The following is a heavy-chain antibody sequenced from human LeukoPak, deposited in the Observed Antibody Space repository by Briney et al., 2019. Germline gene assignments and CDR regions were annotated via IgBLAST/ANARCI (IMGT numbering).Heavy chain of an antibody. V-gene: IGHV3-33*06. CDR3: AKTGTPEICSGGSCYQYYFDY. D-gene: IGHD2-15*01. J-gene: IGHJ4*02. Sequence: TGGSLRLSCAASGFTFSSYGMHWVRQAPGKGLEWVAVIWYDGSNKYYADSVKGRFTISRDNSKNTLYLQMNSLRAEDTAVYYCAKTGTPEICSGGSCYQYYFDYWGQGTLVTVSS. CDR1: GFTFSSYG. CDR2: IWYDGSNK.